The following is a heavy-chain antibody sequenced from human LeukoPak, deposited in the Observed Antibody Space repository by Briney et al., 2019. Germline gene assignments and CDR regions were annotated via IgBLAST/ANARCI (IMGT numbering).Heavy chain of an antibody. J-gene: IGHJ5*02. D-gene: IGHD3-22*01. V-gene: IGHV4-59*08. CDR2: IYDIGST. CDR3: ARTYYYDSSGYLNHWFDP. CDR1: GGSVSSYY. Sequence: SETLSLTCTVSGGSVSSYYWSGIRQPPGKGLEWIGYIYDIGSTKYNPSLKSRVTMSVDTSKNQFSLKLSSVTAADTAVYHCARTYYYDSSGYLNHWFDPWGQGTLVTVSS.